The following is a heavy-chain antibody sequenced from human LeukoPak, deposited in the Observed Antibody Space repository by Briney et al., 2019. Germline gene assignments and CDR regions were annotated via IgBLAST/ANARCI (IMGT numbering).Heavy chain of an antibody. D-gene: IGHD2/OR15-2a*01. V-gene: IGHV3-23*01. J-gene: IGHJ4*02. CDR3: ATSGLSRFGF. CDR2: ISGSGGST. CDR1: GFTFSSYA. Sequence: GGSLRLSCAASGFTFSSYAMSWVRQTPGKGLEWVSAISGSGGSTYYADSVKGRFTISRDNSKNTLFLQMNSLRAGDTAVYYCATSGLSRFGFWGQGTLVTVSS.